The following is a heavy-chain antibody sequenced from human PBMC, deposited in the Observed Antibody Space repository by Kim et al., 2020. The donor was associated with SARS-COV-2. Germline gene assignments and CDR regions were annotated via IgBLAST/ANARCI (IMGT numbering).Heavy chain of an antibody. J-gene: IGHJ4*02. Sequence: ASVKVSCKASGYTFTGYYMHWVRQAPGQGLEWMGWINPNSGGTNYAQKFQGRVTMTRDTSISTAYMELSRLRSDDTAVYYCATLGGLHCGGDCWIDYWGQGTLVTVSS. CDR3: ATLGGLHCGGDCWIDY. V-gene: IGHV1-2*02. D-gene: IGHD2-21*01. CDR2: INPNSGGT. CDR1: GYTFTGYY.